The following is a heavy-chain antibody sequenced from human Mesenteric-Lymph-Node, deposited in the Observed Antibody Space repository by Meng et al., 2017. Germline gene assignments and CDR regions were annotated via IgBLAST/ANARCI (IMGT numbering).Heavy chain of an antibody. CDR2: IYYSGST. CDR1: GGSISNGDYY. Sequence: QVQLQESGPGLVKPSQTLSLTCTVPGGSISNGDYYWSWIRQPPGKGLEWIGYIYYSGSTYYNPSLKSRVTISVDTSKNQFSLRLSSVTAADTAVYYCARDLGVATSIAGFVYWGQGTLVTVSS. CDR3: ARDLGVATSIAGFVY. J-gene: IGHJ4*02. V-gene: IGHV4-30-4*01. D-gene: IGHD5-12*01.